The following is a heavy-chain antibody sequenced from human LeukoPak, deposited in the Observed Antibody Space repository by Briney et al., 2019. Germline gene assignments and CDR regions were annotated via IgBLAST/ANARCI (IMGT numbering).Heavy chain of an antibody. CDR3: ARGGYSSSSSYYNWFDP. Sequence: GGSLRLSCAASGFRFSNYAMNWVRQAPGKGLEWVSVISGGGSSTNYADSVKGRFTISRDNAKNSLYLQMNSLRAEDTAVYYCARGGYSSSSSYYNWFDPWGQGTLVTVSS. J-gene: IGHJ5*02. CDR1: GFRFSNYA. V-gene: IGHV3-23*01. D-gene: IGHD6-13*01. CDR2: ISGGGSST.